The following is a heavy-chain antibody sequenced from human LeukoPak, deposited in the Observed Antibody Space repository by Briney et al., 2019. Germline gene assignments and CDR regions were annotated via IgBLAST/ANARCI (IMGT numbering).Heavy chain of an antibody. J-gene: IGHJ4*02. CDR2: IYYSGST. CDR3: ARDRGGDLIDY. Sequence: IGYIYYSGSTYYNPSLKSRVTISVDTSKNQFSLKLSSVTAADTAVYYCARDRGGDLIDYWGQGTLVTVSS. V-gene: IGHV4-31*02. D-gene: IGHD2-21*02.